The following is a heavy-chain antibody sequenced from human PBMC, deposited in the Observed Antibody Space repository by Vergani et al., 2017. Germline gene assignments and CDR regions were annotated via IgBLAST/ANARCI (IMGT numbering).Heavy chain of an antibody. CDR3: AKDIVATIAFDY. J-gene: IGHJ4*02. D-gene: IGHD5-12*01. V-gene: IGHV3-30*18. CDR1: GFTFSSYG. Sequence: QVQLVESGGGVVQPGRSLRLSCAASGFTFSSYGMHWVRQAPGKGLEWVAVISYDGSNKYYADSVKGRFTISRDNSKNTLYLQMNSLRAEDTAVYYCAKDIVATIAFDYWGQGTLVTVSS. CDR2: ISYDGSNK.